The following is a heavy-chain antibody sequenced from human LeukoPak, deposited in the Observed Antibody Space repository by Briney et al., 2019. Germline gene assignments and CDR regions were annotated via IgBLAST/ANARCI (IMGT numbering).Heavy chain of an antibody. Sequence: PGGSLRLSCAASGFTFSTYAMSWVRQAPGKGLEWVSSISGNGESTYYGDSVKGRFTTSRDNSKNTLYLQMSGLRVEDTAVYYCAKDSSDFWSGFYPDWGQGTLVTVSS. CDR2: ISGNGEST. J-gene: IGHJ4*02. CDR1: GFTFSTYA. D-gene: IGHD3-3*01. V-gene: IGHV3-23*01. CDR3: AKDSSDFWSGFYPD.